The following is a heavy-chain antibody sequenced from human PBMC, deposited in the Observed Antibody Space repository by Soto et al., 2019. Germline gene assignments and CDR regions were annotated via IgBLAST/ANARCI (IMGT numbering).Heavy chain of an antibody. CDR1: GGSFSGYY. J-gene: IGHJ4*02. CDR2: INPRGRV. Sequence: SETLSLTCAVYGGSFSGYYWSWIRQPPEKGLEWLGEINPRGRVNYNPSLKSRVTISVDTSKNQFSLEVSSVTAADTAVYYCARHSEPHFDYWSQGTLVTVSS. CDR3: ARHSEPHFDY. V-gene: IGHV4-34*01.